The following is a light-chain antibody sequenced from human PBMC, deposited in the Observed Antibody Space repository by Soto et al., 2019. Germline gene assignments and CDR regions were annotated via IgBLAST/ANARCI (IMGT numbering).Light chain of an antibody. J-gene: IGLJ1*01. CDR3: SSYTSSSTLVV. V-gene: IGLV2-14*01. CDR2: EVS. CDR1: SSDVGGYNY. Sequence: QSLLTQPASVSGSPGQSITISCTGTSSDVGGYNYVSWYQQHPGKAPKLMISEVSNRPSGVSNRFSGSKSGNTASLTISGLQAEDEADYYCSSYTSSSTLVVVGPGTKVTVL.